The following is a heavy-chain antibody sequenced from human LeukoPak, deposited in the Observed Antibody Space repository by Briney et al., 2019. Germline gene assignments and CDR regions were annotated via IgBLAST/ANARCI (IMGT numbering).Heavy chain of an antibody. CDR1: GFTFSNYA. D-gene: IGHD1-26*01. Sequence: GRSLRLSCAASGFTFSNYAMHWVRQAPGKGLEWVAVISYDGTKRYYQDSVKGRFTISRDNSRNTLYLQVSSLRPEDTAVYYCARDLVSGSYGGWFDPRGQGTLVTVPS. CDR2: ISYDGTKR. CDR3: ARDLVSGSYGGWFDP. V-gene: IGHV3-30*04. J-gene: IGHJ5*02.